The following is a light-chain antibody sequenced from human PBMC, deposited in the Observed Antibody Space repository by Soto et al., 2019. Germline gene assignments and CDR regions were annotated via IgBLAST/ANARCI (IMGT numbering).Light chain of an antibody. CDR3: QQYGSSPTWT. Sequence: EIVLTQSPGTLSLSPGERATLSCRASQSVNSNYLAWHQQKPGQAPRLLIYGVSSRATGIPDRFSGSGSGTDFTLTISRLEPEDFAVYYCQQYGSSPTWTFGQGTKVDIK. CDR2: GVS. CDR1: QSVNSNY. J-gene: IGKJ1*01. V-gene: IGKV3-20*01.